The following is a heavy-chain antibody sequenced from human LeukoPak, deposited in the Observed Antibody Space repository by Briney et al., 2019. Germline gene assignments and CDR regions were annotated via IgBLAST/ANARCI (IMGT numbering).Heavy chain of an antibody. J-gene: IGHJ4*02. D-gene: IGHD6-19*01. CDR3: ARNRALAVAALNY. Sequence: GASVKVSCKASGYTFTSYDINWVRQATGQGLEWMGWMNPNSGNTGYAQKFQGRVTMTRDTSTSTVYMELSSLRSEDTAVYYCARNRALAVAALNYWGQGTLVTVSS. CDR2: MNPNSGNT. V-gene: IGHV1-8*01. CDR1: GYTFTSYD.